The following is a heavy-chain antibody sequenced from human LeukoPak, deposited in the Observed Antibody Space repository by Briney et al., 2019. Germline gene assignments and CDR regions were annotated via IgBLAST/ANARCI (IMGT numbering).Heavy chain of an antibody. D-gene: IGHD6-19*01. J-gene: IGHJ4*02. CDR1: GYSISSGYY. Sequence: SETLSLTCTVSGYSISSGYYWGWIRQPPGQGLEWIGSIYHSGNTYYNPSLKSRVTISVDTSKNQFSLKLSSVTAADTAVYYCATSGWYLLPGVYWGQGTLVTVSS. CDR3: ATSGWYLLPGVY. CDR2: IYHSGNT. V-gene: IGHV4-38-2*02.